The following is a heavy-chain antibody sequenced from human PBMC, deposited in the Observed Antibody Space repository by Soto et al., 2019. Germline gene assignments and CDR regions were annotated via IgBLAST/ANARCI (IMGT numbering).Heavy chain of an antibody. V-gene: IGHV1-8*01. D-gene: IGHD6-13*01. CDR1: GYTFTSYD. CDR2: RNPNSGNT. Sequence: QVQLVQSGAEVKKPGASVKVSCKASGYTFTSYDINWVRQATGQGLEWMGWRNPNSGNTGYAQKFQGRVTMTRTTSISTAYMELSSLRSEDTAVYYCAREEDIAAAGTTWFDPWGQGTLVTVSS. J-gene: IGHJ5*02. CDR3: AREEDIAAAGTTWFDP.